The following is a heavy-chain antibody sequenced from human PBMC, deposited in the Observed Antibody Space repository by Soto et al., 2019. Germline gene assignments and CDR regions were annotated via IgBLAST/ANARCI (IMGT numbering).Heavy chain of an antibody. CDR3: ARDQVIQQLVMSYYGMDV. J-gene: IGHJ6*02. D-gene: IGHD6-13*01. V-gene: IGHV1-3*01. CDR1: GYTFTSYA. Sequence: GASVKVSCKASGYTFTSYAMHWVRQAPGQRLEWMGWINAGNGNTKYSQKFQGRVTITRDTSASTAYMELSSLRSEDTAVYYCARDQVIQQLVMSYYGMDVWGQGTTVTVSS. CDR2: INAGNGNT.